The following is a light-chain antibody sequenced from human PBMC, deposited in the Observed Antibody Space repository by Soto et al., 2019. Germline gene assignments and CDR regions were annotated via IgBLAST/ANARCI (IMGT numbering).Light chain of an antibody. CDR2: GAS. J-gene: IGKJ1*01. V-gene: IGKV3-20*01. CDR1: QSVSNNY. CDR3: QHYGSSPWT. Sequence: PGTLSLSPGERATLSCRASQSVSNNYLAWYQQKPGQAPRLLIYGASNRATGIPDRFSGSGSGPDCTLTISRLEPEDVSVYFCQHYGSSPWTFGQGTKVDIK.